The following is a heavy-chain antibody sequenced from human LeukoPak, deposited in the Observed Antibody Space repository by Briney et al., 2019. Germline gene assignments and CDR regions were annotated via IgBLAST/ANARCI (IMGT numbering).Heavy chain of an antibody. J-gene: IGHJ6*02. CDR3: ARSGNSQYYYYGMDV. D-gene: IGHD4-23*01. V-gene: IGHV1-18*04. CDR1: VYTFTGYY. Sequence: GASVKVSCKASVYTFTGYYMHWVRQAPGQGLEWVGWISAYNGNTNYAQKLQGRVTMTTDTSTSTAYMELRSLRSDDTAVYYCARSGNSQYYYYGMDVWGQGTTVTVSS. CDR2: ISAYNGNT.